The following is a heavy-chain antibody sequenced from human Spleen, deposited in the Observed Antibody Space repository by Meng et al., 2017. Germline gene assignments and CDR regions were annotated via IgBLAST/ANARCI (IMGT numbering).Heavy chain of an antibody. CDR1: GFTFSSYW. J-gene: IGHJ4*02. CDR2: INTDGSTT. D-gene: IGHD6-13*01. V-gene: IGHV3-74*01. CDR3: ARDLGGIFAY. Sequence: GESLKISCAASGFTFSSYWMHWVRQDPGKGLVWVSRINTDGSTTSYADSVKGRFTISRDNAKNTLYLQMNSLRVEDTAVYYCARDLGGIFAYWGQGALVTVSS.